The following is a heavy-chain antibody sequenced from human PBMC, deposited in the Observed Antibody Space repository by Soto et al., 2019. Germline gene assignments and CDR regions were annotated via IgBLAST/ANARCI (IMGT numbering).Heavy chain of an antibody. Sequence: SETLSLTCGVSGGTVASSHWWSWVRQSPGRGLEWIGNVYHTGDTNFNPSLQSQVTFSVDKSNNQFSLRLTSVTAADTAVYFCAREIVTAGGNNYFDPWGPGTLVTVSS. CDR3: AREIVTAGGNNYFDP. V-gene: IGHV4-4*02. J-gene: IGHJ5*02. CDR2: VYHTGDT. D-gene: IGHD2-21*02. CDR1: GGTVASSHW.